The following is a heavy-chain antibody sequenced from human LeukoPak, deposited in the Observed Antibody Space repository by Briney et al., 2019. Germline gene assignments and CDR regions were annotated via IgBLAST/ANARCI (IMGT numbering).Heavy chain of an antibody. CDR2: IYTSGIT. D-gene: IGHD5-18*01. V-gene: IGHV4-4*07. Sequence: SETLSLTCTVSGGSISSYYWSWIRQPAGKGLEWIGRIYTSGITNYNPSLKSRVTMSVDTSKNQFSLKLSSVTAADTAVYYCARDPGYSYGGPHDYMDVWGKGTSVTVSS. J-gene: IGHJ6*03. CDR3: ARDPGYSYGGPHDYMDV. CDR1: GGSISSYY.